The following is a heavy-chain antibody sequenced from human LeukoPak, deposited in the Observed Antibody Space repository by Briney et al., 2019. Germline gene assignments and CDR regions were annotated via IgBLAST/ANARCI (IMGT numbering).Heavy chain of an antibody. CDR1: GFTFSDYW. Sequence: GGSLRLSCAASGFTFSDYWMCWVRQAPGKGLEWVGNIKEDGSETRYVDSLKGRITISRDNAKNSLYLQMNSLRGEDTAVYYCARDRGELVNWGQGTLVTVSS. D-gene: IGHD1-26*01. CDR3: ARDRGELVN. V-gene: IGHV3-7*01. CDR2: IKEDGSET. J-gene: IGHJ4*02.